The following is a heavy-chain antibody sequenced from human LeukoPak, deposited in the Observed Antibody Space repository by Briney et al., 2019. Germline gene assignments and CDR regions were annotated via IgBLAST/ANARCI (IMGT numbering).Heavy chain of an antibody. CDR1: GGPISSYY. V-gene: IGHV4-59*08. D-gene: IGHD3-10*01. CDR2: IYYSGST. CDR3: ARWDGSGSYCY. Sequence: SETLSLTCTVSGGPISSYYWSWIRQPPGKGPEWIGYIYYSGSTYYNPSLKSRVTISVDTSKNQFSLKLSSVTAADTAVYYCARWDGSGSYCYWGQGTLVTVSS. J-gene: IGHJ4*02.